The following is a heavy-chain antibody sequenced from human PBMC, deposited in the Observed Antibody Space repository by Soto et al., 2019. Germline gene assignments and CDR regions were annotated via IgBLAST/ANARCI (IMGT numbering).Heavy chain of an antibody. V-gene: IGHV1-58*01. CDR3: AALIRVDTAMAYYYYGMDV. Sequence: GASVKVSCKASGFTFTSSAVQWVRQARGQRLEWIGWIVVGSGNTNYAQKFQERVTITRDMSTSTAYMELSSLRSEDTAVYYCAALIRVDTAMAYYYYGMDVWGQGTTVTVSS. J-gene: IGHJ6*02. D-gene: IGHD5-18*01. CDR2: IVVGSGNT. CDR1: GFTFTSSA.